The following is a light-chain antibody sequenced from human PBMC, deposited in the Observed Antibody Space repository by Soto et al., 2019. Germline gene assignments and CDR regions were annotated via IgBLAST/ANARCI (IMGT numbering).Light chain of an antibody. V-gene: IGKV1-8*01. CDR1: QGISSS. J-gene: IGKJ4*01. CDR2: AAS. Sequence: AIRMTQSPSSFSASTGDRVTITCRASQGISSSLAWYQQKPGKAPKLLIYAASTLQSGVPSRFSGSGSGTDFTLTISCLQSEDFATYYCQQYYSYPQLTFGGGTKVEIK. CDR3: QQYYSYPQLT.